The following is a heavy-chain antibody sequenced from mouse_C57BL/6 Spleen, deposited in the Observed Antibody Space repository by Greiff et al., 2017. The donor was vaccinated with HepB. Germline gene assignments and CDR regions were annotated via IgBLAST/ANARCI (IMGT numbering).Heavy chain of an antibody. D-gene: IGHD2-4*01. CDR3: TRDDYGGGAMDY. CDR2: IDPETGGT. CDR1: GYTFTDYE. V-gene: IGHV1-15*01. J-gene: IGHJ4*01. Sequence: VKLMESGAELVRPGASVTLSCKASGYTFTDYEMHWVKQTPVHGLEWIGAIDPETGGTAYNQKFKGKAILTADKSSSTAYMELRSLTSEDSAVYYCTRDDYGGGAMDYWGQGTSVTVSS.